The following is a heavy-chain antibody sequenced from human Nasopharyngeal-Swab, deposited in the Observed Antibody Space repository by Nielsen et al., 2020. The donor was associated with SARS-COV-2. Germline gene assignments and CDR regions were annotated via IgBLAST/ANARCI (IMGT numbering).Heavy chain of an antibody. V-gene: IGHV3-74*01. CDR3: VKHQGSSSDQ. J-gene: IGHJ4*02. Sequence: GGSLRLSCVASGVIFSKYWMHWVRQAPGKGLVWVSRVNQDGSRRDYADSVRGRFTISRDNAKNTLYLQMNGLRVEDTAVYYCVKHQGSSSDQWGQGTLVTVSS. CDR2: VNQDGSRR. CDR1: GVIFSKYW.